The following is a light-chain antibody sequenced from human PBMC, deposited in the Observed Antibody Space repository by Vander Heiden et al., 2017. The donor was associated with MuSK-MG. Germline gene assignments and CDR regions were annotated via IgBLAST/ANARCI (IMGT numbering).Light chain of an antibody. CDR2: DAS. J-gene: IGKJ2*01. Sequence: DIQMTQSPSTLSASVGDRVTITCRASQSISSWLAWYQQKQGKAPKLLIYDASSLESGVPSRFSGSASGTEFTLTVSSLQPDDFATYYCQQDNSILHTFGQGTKMEIK. CDR3: QQDNSILHT. V-gene: IGKV1-5*01. CDR1: QSISSW.